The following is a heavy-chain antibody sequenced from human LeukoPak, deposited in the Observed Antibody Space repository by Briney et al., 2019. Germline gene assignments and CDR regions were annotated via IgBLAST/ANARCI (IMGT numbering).Heavy chain of an antibody. J-gene: IGHJ4*02. Sequence: GGSLRLSCAASGFIFNDYSMNWVRQAPGKGLEWISYIGIDSGNTKYADSVKGRFTISGDNAKSSLYLQMNSLRVEDKAVYYCARDHNYAFDNWGQGTLVTVSS. D-gene: IGHD4-11*01. CDR2: IGIDSGNT. CDR3: ARDHNYAFDN. V-gene: IGHV3-48*04. CDR1: GFIFNDYS.